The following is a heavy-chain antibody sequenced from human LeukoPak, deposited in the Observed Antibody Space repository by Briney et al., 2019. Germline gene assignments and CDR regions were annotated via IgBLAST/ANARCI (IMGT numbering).Heavy chain of an antibody. Sequence: SGGSLRLSCAASGFTFSSYAMTWVRQAPGKGLEWVSAISGSGVSTYYADSVKGRFTISRDNSKNTLYLQMNSLRAEDKAVYYCAKAEPGIAVAGPNWYFDLWGRGTLVTVSS. D-gene: IGHD6-19*01. CDR1: GFTFSSYA. J-gene: IGHJ2*01. CDR3: AKAEPGIAVAGPNWYFDL. CDR2: ISGSGVST. V-gene: IGHV3-23*01.